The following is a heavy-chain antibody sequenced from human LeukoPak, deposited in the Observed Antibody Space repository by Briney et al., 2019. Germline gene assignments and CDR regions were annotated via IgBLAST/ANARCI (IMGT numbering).Heavy chain of an antibody. CDR1: GGSFSGYY. CDR3: ARRRAFPYGDYDY. J-gene: IGHJ4*02. Sequence: SETLSLTRAVYGGSFSGYYWSWIRQPPGKGLEWIGEINHSGSTNYNPSLKSRVSISVDTSKNQFSLKLSSVTAADTAVYYCARRRAFPYGDYDYWGQGTLVTVSS. D-gene: IGHD4-17*01. V-gene: IGHV4-34*01. CDR2: INHSGST.